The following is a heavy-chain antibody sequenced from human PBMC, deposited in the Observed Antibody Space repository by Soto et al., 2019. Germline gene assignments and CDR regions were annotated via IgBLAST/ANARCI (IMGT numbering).Heavy chain of an antibody. J-gene: IGHJ4*02. Sequence: QVQLQESGPGLVRPSDTLSLTCTVSGGSVSSASYFWNWIRQPPGQGLEWIGYVSYSGDTDYTPTLKSRVTISSETSKNQLSLTLSSVTAADTDVYYCARGRYASGWFDFWGQGTLVTVSS. CDR1: GGSVSSASYF. CDR2: VSYSGDT. D-gene: IGHD6-19*01. CDR3: ARGRYASGWFDF. V-gene: IGHV4-61*01.